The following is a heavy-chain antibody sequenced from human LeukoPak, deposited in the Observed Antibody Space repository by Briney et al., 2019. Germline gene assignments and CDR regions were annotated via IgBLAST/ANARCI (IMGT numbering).Heavy chain of an antibody. CDR2: ISHDGSNK. V-gene: IGHV3-30*18. CDR3: AKDSSKWEGDWYFDL. CDR1: EFIFSSYG. D-gene: IGHD1-26*01. J-gene: IGHJ2*01. Sequence: PGKSLRLSCTISEFIFSSYGIHWVRQAPGKGLEWVALISHDGSNKHYGDSVKGRFTISRDNSKNTVYLQMSSLSPEDTAVYRCAKDSSKWEGDWYFDLWGRGTLVTVSS.